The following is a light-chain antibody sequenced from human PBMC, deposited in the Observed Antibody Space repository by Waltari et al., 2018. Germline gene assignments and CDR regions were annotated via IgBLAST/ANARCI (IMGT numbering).Light chain of an antibody. CDR3: QHYVSLPVT. V-gene: IGKV3-20*01. J-gene: IGKJ1*01. Sequence: EIVLTQSPGTVSFSAGERATLSCRASQSVSRALAWYQQNPGQAPRLLIYGASNRATGIPDRFSGSGSGTDFSLIISRLEPEDFAVYYCQHYVSLPVTFGQGTKVEIK. CDR1: QSVSRA. CDR2: GAS.